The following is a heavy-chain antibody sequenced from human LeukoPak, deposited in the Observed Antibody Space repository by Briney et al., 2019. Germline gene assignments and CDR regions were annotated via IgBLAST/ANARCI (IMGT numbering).Heavy chain of an antibody. CDR3: ARGTYDFVQIDY. J-gene: IGHJ4*02. V-gene: IGHV3-21*01. CDR1: GFTFSSYS. CDR2: ISTSSSYI. D-gene: IGHD3-3*01. Sequence: GGSLRLSCAASGFTFSSYSMNSVRQAPGKGLEWVSSISTSSSYIYYADSVKGRFTISRDNAKNSLFLQMNSLRAEDTAAYYCARGTYDFVQIDYWGQGTLVTVSS.